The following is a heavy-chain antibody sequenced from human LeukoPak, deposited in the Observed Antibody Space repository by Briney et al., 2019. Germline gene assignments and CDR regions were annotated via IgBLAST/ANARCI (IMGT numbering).Heavy chain of an antibody. CDR1: GFTFSSYS. Sequence: PGGPLRLSCVVAGFTFSSYSMIWVRQAPGKGLQWVANMKKDGSETNYVDSVKGRFTISRDNAKNSLYLQMNSLRAEDTAVYYCGRHRSGSGTYFIDYWGQGTLVSVSS. D-gene: IGHD3-10*01. V-gene: IGHV3-7*01. CDR2: MKKDGSET. CDR3: GRHRSGSGTYFIDY. J-gene: IGHJ4*02.